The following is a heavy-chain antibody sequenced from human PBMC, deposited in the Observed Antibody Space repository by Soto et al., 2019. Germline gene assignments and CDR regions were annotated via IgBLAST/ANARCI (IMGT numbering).Heavy chain of an antibody. Sequence: ASVKGSCKASGYTFTSYAMHWVRQAPGQRLEWMGWINAGNGNTKYSQKFQGRVTITRDTSASTAYMELSSLRSEDTAVYYCARDLDSSGSYFDYWGQGTLVTVSS. CDR3: ARDLDSSGSYFDY. V-gene: IGHV1-3*01. D-gene: IGHD6-19*01. CDR2: INAGNGNT. J-gene: IGHJ4*02. CDR1: GYTFTSYA.